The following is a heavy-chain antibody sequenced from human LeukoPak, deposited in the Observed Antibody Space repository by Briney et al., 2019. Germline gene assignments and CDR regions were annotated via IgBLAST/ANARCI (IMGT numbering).Heavy chain of an antibody. V-gene: IGHV3-23*01. J-gene: IGHJ4*02. D-gene: IGHD5-12*01. CDR2: VSGSAGST. CDR3: AKYGDDYYFDY. CDR1: GFTFSSYA. Sequence: GGSLRLSCAASGFTFSSYAMNWVRQAPGKGLEWVSTVSGSAGSTNYADSVKGRFTISRDNSKNTLYLQMNSLRAKDTAVYYCAKYGDDYYFDYWGQGTLVTVSS.